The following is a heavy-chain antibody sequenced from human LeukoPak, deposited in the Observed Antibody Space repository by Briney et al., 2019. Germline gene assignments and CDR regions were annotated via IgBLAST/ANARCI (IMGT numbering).Heavy chain of an antibody. CDR2: ISYDGSNK. CDR1: GFTFSSYG. D-gene: IGHD6-13*01. Sequence: GGSLRLSCAASGFTFSSYGMSWVRQAPGKGLEWVAVISYDGSNKYYADSVKGRFTISRDNSKNTLYLQMNSLRAEDTAVYYCAKERGTAPTGYMDVWGKGTTVTVSS. V-gene: IGHV3-30*18. J-gene: IGHJ6*03. CDR3: AKERGTAPTGYMDV.